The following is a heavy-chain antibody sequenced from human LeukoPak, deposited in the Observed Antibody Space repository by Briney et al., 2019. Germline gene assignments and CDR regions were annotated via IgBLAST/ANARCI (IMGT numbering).Heavy chain of an antibody. CDR3: ARTARHIDY. D-gene: IGHD5-18*01. V-gene: IGHV3-11*04. J-gene: IGHJ4*02. Sequence: PGGSLRLSCEASGFTFSDPYMSWIRQAPGKGLECLSYISGSGTDINYADSVRGRFTISRDNAKNLLYLQMNDLRVEDTAVYYCARTARHIDYWGQGTLVTVSS. CDR1: GFTFSDPY. CDR2: ISGSGTDI.